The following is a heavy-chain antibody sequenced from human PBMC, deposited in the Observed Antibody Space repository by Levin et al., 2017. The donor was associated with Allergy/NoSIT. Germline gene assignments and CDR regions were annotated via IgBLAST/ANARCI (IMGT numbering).Heavy chain of an antibody. CDR2: IRNIGGTI. Sequence: PGGSLRLSCVGSGFTFSDYYMSWIRQAPGKGLEWVSYIRNIGGTIYYADSVKGRFTISRDNAKNSLYLQMNSLRAEDTAVYDCATAACSRTSCYTGAFDYWGQGTLVSVSS. D-gene: IGHD2-2*02. CDR1: GFTFSDYY. V-gene: IGHV3-11*01. J-gene: IGHJ4*02. CDR3: ATAACSRTSCYTGAFDY.